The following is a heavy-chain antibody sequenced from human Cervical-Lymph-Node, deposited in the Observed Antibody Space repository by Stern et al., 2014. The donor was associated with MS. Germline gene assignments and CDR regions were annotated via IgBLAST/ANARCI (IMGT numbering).Heavy chain of an antibody. J-gene: IGHJ4*02. CDR1: GFTFSSYG. CDR2: IWYDGSNK. D-gene: IGHD5-18*01. Sequence: VHLVESGGGVVQPGRSLRLSCAASGFTFSSYGMHWVRQAPGKGLEWVAVIWYDGSNKYYADSVKGRFTISRDNSKNTLYLQMNSLRAEDTAVYYCARDSTDTTFDYWGQGTLVTVSS. V-gene: IGHV3-33*01. CDR3: ARDSTDTTFDY.